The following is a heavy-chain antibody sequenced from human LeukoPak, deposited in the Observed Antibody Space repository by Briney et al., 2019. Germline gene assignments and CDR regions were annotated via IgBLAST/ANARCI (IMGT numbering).Heavy chain of an antibody. CDR3: ARDSNDYGDYVDNWFDP. V-gene: IGHV3-33*01. D-gene: IGHD4-17*01. Sequence: GGSLRLSCAASGFTFSSYGMHWVRQAPGKGLEWVAVIWYDGSNKYYADSVKGRFTISRDNSKNTLSLQMNSLRAEDTAVYYCARDSNDYGDYVDNWFDPWGQGTLVTVSS. CDR1: GFTFSSYG. J-gene: IGHJ5*02. CDR2: IWYDGSNK.